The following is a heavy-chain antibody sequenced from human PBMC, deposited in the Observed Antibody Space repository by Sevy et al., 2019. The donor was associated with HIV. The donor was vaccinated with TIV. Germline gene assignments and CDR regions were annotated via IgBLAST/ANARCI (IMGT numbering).Heavy chain of an antibody. Sequence: ASVKVSCKASGYTFTGHYMHWVRQAPGQGLEWMGRINPKSGGTNYAQKFQGRVTMTRDTSIITAYMELSSLGSDDTAVYYCARADNIGWSTLDAFDLWGQGTMVTVS. CDR2: INPKSGGT. D-gene: IGHD6-19*01. J-gene: IGHJ3*01. CDR3: ARADNIGWSTLDAFDL. CDR1: GYTFTGHY. V-gene: IGHV1-2*06.